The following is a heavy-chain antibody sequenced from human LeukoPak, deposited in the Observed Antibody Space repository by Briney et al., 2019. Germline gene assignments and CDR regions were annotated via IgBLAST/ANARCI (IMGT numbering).Heavy chain of an antibody. CDR3: AKWFPPYYYDSSGYLFDY. Sequence: GGSLRLSCAASGFTFSSYAMSWVRQAPGKGLEWVSAISGSGGSTYYADSVKGRFTISRDNSKNTLCLQMNSLRAEDTAVYYCAKWFPPYYYDSSGYLFDYWGQGTLVTVSS. CDR1: GFTFSSYA. CDR2: ISGSGGST. J-gene: IGHJ4*02. V-gene: IGHV3-23*01. D-gene: IGHD3-22*01.